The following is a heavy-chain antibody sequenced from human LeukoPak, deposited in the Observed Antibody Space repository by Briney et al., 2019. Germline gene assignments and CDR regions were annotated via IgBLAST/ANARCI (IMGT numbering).Heavy chain of an antibody. CDR1: GGSISSGSYY. Sequence: SQTLSLTSTVSGGSISSGSYYWSWIRQPAGKGLEWIGRIYTSGSTNYNPSLKSRVTISVDTSKNQFSLKLSSVTAADTAVYYRARADCTNGVCYTSDYWGQATLVTVSS. J-gene: IGHJ4*02. CDR3: ARADCTNGVCYTSDY. D-gene: IGHD2-8*01. CDR2: IYTSGST. V-gene: IGHV4-61*02.